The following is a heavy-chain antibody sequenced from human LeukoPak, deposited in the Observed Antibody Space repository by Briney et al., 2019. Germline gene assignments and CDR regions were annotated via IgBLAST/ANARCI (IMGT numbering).Heavy chain of an antibody. Sequence: SETLSLTCAVYGGSFSGYNWSRIRQPPGKGLEWIGEINHSGSTNYNPSLKSRVTISVDTSKNQFSLKLSSVTAADTAVYYCARADILTGYCDFDYWGQGTLVTVSS. CDR3: ARADILTGYCDFDY. CDR2: INHSGST. J-gene: IGHJ4*02. D-gene: IGHD3-9*01. V-gene: IGHV4-34*01. CDR1: GGSFSGYN.